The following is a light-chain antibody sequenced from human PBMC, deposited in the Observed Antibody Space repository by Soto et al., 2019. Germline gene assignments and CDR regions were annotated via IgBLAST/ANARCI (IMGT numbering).Light chain of an antibody. Sequence: DIQMTPSPSSLSASVGDRFTITCRASQGISTYLNWYQQKPGKAPKVLIYTASSLQSGVPSRFSGSGSGTDFTLTISRLEPEDFAVYYCQQYGSSPWTCGQGTKGDIK. J-gene: IGKJ1*01. CDR3: QQYGSSPWT. V-gene: IGKV1-39*01. CDR2: TAS. CDR1: QGISTY.